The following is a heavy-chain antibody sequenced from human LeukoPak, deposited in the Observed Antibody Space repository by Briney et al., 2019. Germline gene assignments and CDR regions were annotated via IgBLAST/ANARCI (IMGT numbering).Heavy chain of an antibody. CDR3: ASGYYGSGSPLGAFDI. CDR2: INPNSGGT. V-gene: IGHV1-2*02. Sequence: ASVKVSCKASGYTFTGYYMHWVRQAPGQGLEWMGWINPNSGGTNYAQKFQGRVTMTRDTSISTAYMELSRLRSDDTAVYYCASGYYGSGSPLGAFDIWGQGTVVTVSS. D-gene: IGHD3-10*01. J-gene: IGHJ3*02. CDR1: GYTFTGYY.